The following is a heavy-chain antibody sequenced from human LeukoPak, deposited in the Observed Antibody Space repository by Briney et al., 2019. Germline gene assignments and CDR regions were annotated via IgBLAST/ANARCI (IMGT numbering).Heavy chain of an antibody. Sequence: SETLSLTCAVYGGSFSVYYWSWIRQPPGKGLEWIGEINHSGSTNYNPSLKSRVTISVDTSKNQFSLKLSSVAAADTAVYYCARALVGVAFRYWGQGTLVTVSS. CDR3: ARALVGVAFRY. CDR1: GGSFSVYY. CDR2: INHSGST. J-gene: IGHJ4*02. D-gene: IGHD1-26*01. V-gene: IGHV4-34*01.